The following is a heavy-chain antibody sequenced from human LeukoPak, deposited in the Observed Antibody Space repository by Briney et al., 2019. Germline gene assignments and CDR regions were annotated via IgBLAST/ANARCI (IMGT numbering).Heavy chain of an antibody. CDR3: AIPRGY. CDR2: ISSGSTYI. Sequence: PGGSLRLSCAASGFTFSSYSMNWVRQAPGTGLEWVSSISSGSTYIYYADSVKGRFTISRDNARHSLYLQMNSLRAEDTAVYYCAIPRGYWGQGTLVTVSS. J-gene: IGHJ4*02. V-gene: IGHV3-21*01. CDR1: GFTFSSYS. D-gene: IGHD3-10*01.